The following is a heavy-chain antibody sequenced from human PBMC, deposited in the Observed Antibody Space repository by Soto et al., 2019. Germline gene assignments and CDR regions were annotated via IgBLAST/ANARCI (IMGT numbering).Heavy chain of an antibody. J-gene: IGHJ4*02. Sequence: EVQLVESGGGLVQPGGSLRLSCAASGFTFSGSWMHWVRQAPGKGLVWVSRINGDGSGTSYADFGKGRFTISRDDAKNTLFLQISGVRAENTAVYYGARAIFDAGTANDYWGQGTLVTGSS. CDR3: ARAIFDAGTANDY. CDR1: GFTFSGSW. D-gene: IGHD3-3*01. CDR2: INGDGSGT. V-gene: IGHV3-74*01.